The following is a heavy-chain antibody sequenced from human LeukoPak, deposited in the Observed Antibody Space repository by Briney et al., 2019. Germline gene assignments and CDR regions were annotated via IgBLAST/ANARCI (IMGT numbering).Heavy chain of an antibody. Sequence: ASVEVSCKASGYTFTSYDINWVRQATGQGLEWMGWMNPNSGNTGYAQKFQGRVTMTRNTSISTAYMELSSLRSEDTAVYYCAGDDYDFWSGRDYYYMDVWGKGTTVTVSS. CDR3: AGDDYDFWSGRDYYYMDV. J-gene: IGHJ6*03. CDR2: MNPNSGNT. CDR1: GYTFTSYD. D-gene: IGHD3-3*01. V-gene: IGHV1-8*01.